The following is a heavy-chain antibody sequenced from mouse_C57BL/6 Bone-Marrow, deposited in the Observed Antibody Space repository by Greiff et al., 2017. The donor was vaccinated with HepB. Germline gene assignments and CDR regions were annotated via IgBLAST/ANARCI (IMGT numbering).Heavy chain of an antibody. V-gene: IGHV2-4*01. D-gene: IGHD1-1*01. Sequence: QVQLKESGPGLVQPSQSLSITCTVSGFSLTSYGVHWVRQPPGKGLEWLGVIWSGGSTDYNAAFISRLSISKDNSKSQVFFKMNSLQADDTAIYYCASGYYGSSHCYWYFDVWGTGTTVTVSS. CDR2: IWSGGST. J-gene: IGHJ1*03. CDR1: GFSLTSYG. CDR3: ASGYYGSSHCYWYFDV.